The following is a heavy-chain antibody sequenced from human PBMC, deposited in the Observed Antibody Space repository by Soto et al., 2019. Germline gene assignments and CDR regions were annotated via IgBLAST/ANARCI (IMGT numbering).Heavy chain of an antibody. J-gene: IGHJ4*02. V-gene: IGHV4-59*01. D-gene: IGHD4-17*01. CDR3: ARGNGDYGY. CDR1: GGSISSYY. Sequence: SETLSLTCTVSGGSISSYYWSWIRQPPGKGLEWIGYIYYSGSTNYNPSLKSRVTISVDTSKNQFSLKLSSVTAADTAVYYCARGNGDYGYWGQGTLVTVSS. CDR2: IYYSGST.